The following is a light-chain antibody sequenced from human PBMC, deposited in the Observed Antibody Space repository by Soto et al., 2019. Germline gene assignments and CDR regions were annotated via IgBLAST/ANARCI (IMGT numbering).Light chain of an antibody. V-gene: IGKV3-20*01. J-gene: IGKJ4*01. CDR3: QQYGSSALT. Sequence: FLTQSQCTLSLSQWEIATLSWRASQSVSSSYLAWYQQKPGQAPRLLIYSTSSRATGIPDRFSGSGSGTDFTLTISRLEPEDFVLYYCQQYGSSALTFGGGTKVDI. CDR1: QSVSSSY. CDR2: STS.